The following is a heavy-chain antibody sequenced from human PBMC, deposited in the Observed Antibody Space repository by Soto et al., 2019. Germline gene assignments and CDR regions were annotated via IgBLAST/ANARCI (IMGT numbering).Heavy chain of an antibody. Sequence: GGSLRLSCAASGFTFSNYPMNWVRQAPGKGLEWVAVISYVGNTKHYADSVKGRCTISRDNSKNTLYLQMNSLRAEDTAVYYCAKGSLRYFDWLFDYWGQGTPVTVSS. J-gene: IGHJ4*02. CDR2: ISYVGNTK. V-gene: IGHV3-30*04. D-gene: IGHD3-9*01. CDR1: GFTFSNYP. CDR3: AKGSLRYFDWLFDY.